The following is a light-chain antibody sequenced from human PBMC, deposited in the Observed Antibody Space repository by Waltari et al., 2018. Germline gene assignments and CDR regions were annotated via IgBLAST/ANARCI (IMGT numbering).Light chain of an antibody. Sequence: DIQMTQSPFSLSASVGDRVTVTCRASQGINKELSWYQQKPGKVPTRLIYAASRLQTGVSSRFSGSGSGTDFTLTISSLQPEDVATYYCQQDYTTPFTFGPGTKLDIK. V-gene: IGKV1-27*01. CDR1: QGINKE. CDR3: QQDYTTPFT. J-gene: IGKJ3*01. CDR2: AAS.